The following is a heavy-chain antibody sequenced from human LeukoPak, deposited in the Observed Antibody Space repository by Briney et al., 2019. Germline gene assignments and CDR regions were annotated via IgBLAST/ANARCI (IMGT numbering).Heavy chain of an antibody. V-gene: IGHV4-39*01. CDR1: GGSISIISYY. J-gene: IGHJ6*02. CDR2: IYYSGAT. CDR3: ARMSCSGGSCHGYYYYGMDV. Sequence: PSETLSLTCTVSGGSISIISYYWGWIRQPPGKGLEWIGSIYYSGATYYNPSLKGRLTISVDTSQTQFSLKLSSVTAAGTAVYYCARMSCSGGSCHGYYYYGMDVWGQGTTVTVSS. D-gene: IGHD2-15*01.